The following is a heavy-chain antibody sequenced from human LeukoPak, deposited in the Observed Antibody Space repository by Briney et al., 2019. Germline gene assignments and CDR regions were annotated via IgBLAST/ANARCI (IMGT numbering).Heavy chain of an antibody. CDR1: GYTFISYG. CDR3: ARLTDSSGFARNDY. J-gene: IGHJ4*02. CDR2: ISGYNGDT. V-gene: IGHV1-18*01. Sequence: EGSVKVSCKASGYTFISYGITWARQAPGQGLEWLGWISGYNGDTKYAQKIEGRVTMTTDASTSTAYLEVRSLRSDDTAMYYCARLTDSSGFARNDYWGQGTLVTVSS. D-gene: IGHD3-22*01.